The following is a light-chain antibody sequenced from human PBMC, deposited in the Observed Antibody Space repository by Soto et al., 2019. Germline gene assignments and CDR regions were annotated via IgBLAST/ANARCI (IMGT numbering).Light chain of an antibody. CDR2: AAS. V-gene: IGKV1-39*01. CDR3: QQYNSYWT. Sequence: DIQMTQSPSSLSASVGDRVTITCRAGQYIGRYLNWYQQKPGKAPKLLIYAASSLHSGVPSRFSGSGSGTDFTLTISSLQPDDFATYYCQQYNSYWTFGQGTKVDI. CDR1: QYIGRY. J-gene: IGKJ1*01.